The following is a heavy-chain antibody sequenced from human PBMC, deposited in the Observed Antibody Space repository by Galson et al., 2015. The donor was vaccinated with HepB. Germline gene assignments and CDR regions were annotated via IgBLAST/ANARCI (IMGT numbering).Heavy chain of an antibody. Sequence: SLRLSCAVSGFTFNSYSMAWVRQPPGKGLEWVASIKQDGSDKYYEDSVRGRFVILRENTKNSLYLQLNNLRADDTAFYYCARAAPGFWFFPLSGRGAQVTVSS. D-gene: IGHD3-9*01. V-gene: IGHV3-7*03. CDR2: IKQDGSDK. J-gene: IGHJ2*01. CDR3: ARAAPGFWFFPL. CDR1: GFTFNSYS.